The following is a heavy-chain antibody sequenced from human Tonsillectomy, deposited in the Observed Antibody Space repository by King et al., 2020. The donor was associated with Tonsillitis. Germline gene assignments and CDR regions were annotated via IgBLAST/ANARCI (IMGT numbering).Heavy chain of an antibody. D-gene: IGHD1-1*01. V-gene: IGHV3-9*01. J-gene: IGHJ6*02. Sequence: VQLVESGGGLVQPGRSLRLSCAVSGFTFDDYAMHWVRQAPGKGLEWGSAINWNSGSIGYSNSVKGRFTISRDNAKNSLYLEMRSLRPEDTALYYCAKDLWNDLEYDYGMDVWGQGTTVTVSS. CDR3: AKDLWNDLEYDYGMDV. CDR1: GFTFDDYA. CDR2: INWNSGSI.